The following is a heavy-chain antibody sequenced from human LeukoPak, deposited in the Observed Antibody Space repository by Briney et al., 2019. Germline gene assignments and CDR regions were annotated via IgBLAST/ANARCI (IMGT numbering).Heavy chain of an antibody. D-gene: IGHD6-13*01. CDR3: AREGGPQYSSNPFDY. CDR1: GGPFSSYA. J-gene: IGHJ4*02. V-gene: IGHV1-69*04. CDR2: IIPILGIP. Sequence: ASVKVSCQASGGPFSSYAISWVRQAPGQGLEWMGRIIPILGIPNYAQKFQGRVTITADKSTSTAYMELSSLRSEDTAVYYCAREGGPQYSSNPFDYGGRGTLVTVSS.